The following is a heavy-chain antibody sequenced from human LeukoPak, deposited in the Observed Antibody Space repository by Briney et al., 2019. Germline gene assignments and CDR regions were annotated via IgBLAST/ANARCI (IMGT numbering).Heavy chain of an antibody. V-gene: IGHV4-59*02. CDR2: IYNSGGT. CDR3: ARDFHDSSGYWWPGGAFDI. D-gene: IGHD3-22*01. Sequence: SETLSLTCTVSGGSVSYYYWSWIRQPPGKGLEWIGYIYNSGGTNYNPSLKSRVTISIDTSKNQFSLKLNSVTAADTAVYYCARDFHDSSGYWWPGGAFDIWGQGTMVTVSS. J-gene: IGHJ3*02. CDR1: GGSVSYYY.